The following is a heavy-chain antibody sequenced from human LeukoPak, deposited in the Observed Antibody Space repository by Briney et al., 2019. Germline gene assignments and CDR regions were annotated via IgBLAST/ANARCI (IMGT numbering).Heavy chain of an antibody. CDR2: IYSGGST. CDR3: ARNSGTYGEYYFDY. D-gene: IGHD1-26*01. CDR1: GFTFSSYS. V-gene: IGHV3-53*04. Sequence: GGSLRLSCAASGFTFSSYSMNWVRQAPGKGLEWVSVIYSGGSTYYADSVKGRFTISRHNSKNTLYLQMNSLRAEDTAVYYCARNSGTYGEYYFDYWGQGTLVTVSS. J-gene: IGHJ4*02.